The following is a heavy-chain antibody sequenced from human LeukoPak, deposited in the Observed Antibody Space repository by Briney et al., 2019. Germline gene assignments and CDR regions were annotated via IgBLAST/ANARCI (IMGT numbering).Heavy chain of an antibody. D-gene: IGHD5-12*01. Sequence: GGSLRLSCAASGFTFSSYEMNWVRQAPGKGLEWVSSISSSSSYIYYADSVKGRFTISRDNAKNSLYLQMNSLRAEDTAVYYCAKGLRGYRNFDYWGQGTLATVSS. V-gene: IGHV3-21*04. J-gene: IGHJ4*02. CDR3: AKGLRGYRNFDY. CDR2: ISSSSSYI. CDR1: GFTFSSYE.